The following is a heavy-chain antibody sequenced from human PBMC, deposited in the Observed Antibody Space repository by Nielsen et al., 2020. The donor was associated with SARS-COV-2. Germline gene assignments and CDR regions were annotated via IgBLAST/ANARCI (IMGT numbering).Heavy chain of an antibody. Sequence: WIRQPPGKGLEWVSSISSSSSYIYYADSVKGRFTISRDNAKNSLYLQMNSLRAEDTAVYYCARAPVNYDFWSGYSDYFDYWGQGTLGTVSS. J-gene: IGHJ4*02. CDR3: ARAPVNYDFWSGYSDYFDY. V-gene: IGHV3-21*01. CDR2: ISSSSSYI. D-gene: IGHD3-3*01.